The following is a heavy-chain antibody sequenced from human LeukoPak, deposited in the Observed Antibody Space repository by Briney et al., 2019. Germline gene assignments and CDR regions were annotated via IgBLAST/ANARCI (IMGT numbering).Heavy chain of an antibody. Sequence: SETLSLTCTVSGGSISSSSYYWGWIRQPPGKGLEWIGSIYYSGSTYYNPSLKSRVTISVDTSKNQFSLKLSSVTAADTAVYYCAREGYSGSENWFDPWGQGTLVTVSS. D-gene: IGHD5-12*01. V-gene: IGHV4-39*07. J-gene: IGHJ5*02. CDR2: IYYSGST. CDR1: GGSISSSSYY. CDR3: AREGYSGSENWFDP.